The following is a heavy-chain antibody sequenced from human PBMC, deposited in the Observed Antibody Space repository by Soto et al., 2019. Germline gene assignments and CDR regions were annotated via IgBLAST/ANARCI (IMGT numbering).Heavy chain of an antibody. CDR2: IYYSGST. V-gene: IGHV4-59*08. J-gene: IGHJ3*02. Sequence: QVQLQASGPGLVKPSETLSLTCTVSGGSISSYYWSWIRQPPGKGLEWIGYIYYSGSTNYNPSLKIRGTITVNTAKNQCSLKLSSVTAADTAVYYCARVEQSLVLGAFDIWGQGTMVTVSS. CDR1: GGSISSYY. CDR3: ARVEQSLVLGAFDI. D-gene: IGHD6-19*01.